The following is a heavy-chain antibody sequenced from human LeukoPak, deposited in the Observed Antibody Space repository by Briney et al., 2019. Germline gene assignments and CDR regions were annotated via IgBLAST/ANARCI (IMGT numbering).Heavy chain of an antibody. J-gene: IGHJ4*02. V-gene: IGHV3-13*01. CDR3: ARDPLSSSSFDL. CDR2: IGTTGDT. Sequence: GGSLRLSCAASGFTFTTYDMHWVRQATGKGLEWVSAIGTTGDTYYPGSVKGRFTISRENAKNSLYLQMNSLRAGDTAVYYCARDPLSSSSFDLWGQGTLVTVSS. CDR1: GFTFTTYD. D-gene: IGHD6-13*01.